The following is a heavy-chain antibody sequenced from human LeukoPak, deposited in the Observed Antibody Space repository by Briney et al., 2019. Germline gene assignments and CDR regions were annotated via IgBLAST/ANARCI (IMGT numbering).Heavy chain of an antibody. D-gene: IGHD5-18*01. CDR1: GYTFTSYA. CDR2: INAGNGNT. V-gene: IGHV1-3*01. CDR3: ASTRAMVQLYGMDV. Sequence: ASVKVSCKGSGYTFTSYAMHWVRQAPGQRLEWMGWINAGNGNTKYSQKFQGRVTITMDTSASTAYMELSSLRSEDTAVYHCASTRAMVQLYGMDVWGQGTTDTVSS. J-gene: IGHJ6*02.